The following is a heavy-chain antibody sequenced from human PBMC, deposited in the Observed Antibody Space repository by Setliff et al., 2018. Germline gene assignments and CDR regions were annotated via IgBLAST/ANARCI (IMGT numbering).Heavy chain of an antibody. CDR3: ARTTGYRLEGDFDY. Sequence: GGSLRLSCAASGFTFDDYAMHWVRQAPGKGLEWVSGISWNSGSIGYADSVKGRFTISRDNAKNTLYLQMNSLRAEDTAVYYRARTTGYRLEGDFDYWGQGTLVTVSS. CDR1: GFTFDDYA. V-gene: IGHV3-9*01. D-gene: IGHD1-1*01. J-gene: IGHJ4*02. CDR2: ISWNSGSI.